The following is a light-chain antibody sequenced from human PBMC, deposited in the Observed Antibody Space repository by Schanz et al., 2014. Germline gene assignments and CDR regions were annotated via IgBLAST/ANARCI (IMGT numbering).Light chain of an antibody. V-gene: IGKV3-11*01. CDR2: AAS. CDR3: QQRSNWPELT. CDR1: QSVSSY. J-gene: IGKJ4*01. Sequence: EIVLTQSPATLSLSPGERATLSCRASQSVSSYLAWYRQKPGQAPRLLIYAASTRAAGIPARFSGSGSGTDFTLTISSLEPEVFAVYYCQQRSNWPELTFGGGTKVEIK.